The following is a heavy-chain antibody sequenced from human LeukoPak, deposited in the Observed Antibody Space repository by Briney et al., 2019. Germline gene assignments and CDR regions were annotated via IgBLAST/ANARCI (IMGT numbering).Heavy chain of an antibody. J-gene: IGHJ6*03. CDR2: IYPGDSDT. Sequence: GEXXMISCKGSGYGFTSYWIGWVRQMPGKGLEWMGIIYPGDSDTRYSPSFQGQVTISAYNSISTAYLQWSSLKASDTAMYYCARLRALHYYYMDVWGKGTTVTVSS. CDR1: GYGFTSYW. V-gene: IGHV5-51*01. CDR3: ARLRALHYYYMDV. D-gene: IGHD2/OR15-2a*01.